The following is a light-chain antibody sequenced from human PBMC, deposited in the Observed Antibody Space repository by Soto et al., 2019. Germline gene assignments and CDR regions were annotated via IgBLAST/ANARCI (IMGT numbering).Light chain of an antibody. CDR3: QQRSNWPPLT. CDR1: QSVSSY. CDR2: DAS. J-gene: IGKJ4*01. V-gene: IGKV3-11*01. Sequence: EIVLTQSPATLSLSPGERATLSCRASQSVSSYLAWYQQKPGQAPRLLIYDASNRASGIPARFSGSGSGTVCTLTISSLEPEDFSVYYCQQRSNWPPLTCGGGTKVEIK.